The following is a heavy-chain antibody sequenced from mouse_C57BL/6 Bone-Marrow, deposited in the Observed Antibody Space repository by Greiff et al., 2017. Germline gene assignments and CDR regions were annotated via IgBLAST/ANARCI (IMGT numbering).Heavy chain of an antibody. CDR3: ARARLRYWYFDV. Sequence: EVMLVESGGGLVQPGGSLKLSCAASGFTFSSYAMSWVRQTPGKRLEWVATISDGGSYTYYPDNVKGRFTISRDNAKNNLYLQMSHLKSEDTAMYYCARARLRYWYFDVWGTGTTVTVSS. D-gene: IGHD2-4*01. J-gene: IGHJ1*03. CDR1: GFTFSSYA. V-gene: IGHV5-4*03. CDR2: ISDGGSYT.